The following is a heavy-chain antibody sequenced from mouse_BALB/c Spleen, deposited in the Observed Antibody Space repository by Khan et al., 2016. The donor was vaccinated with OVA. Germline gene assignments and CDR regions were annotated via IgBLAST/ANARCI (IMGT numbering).Heavy chain of an antibody. Sequence: VRLQQSGAELVRSGASVKLSCTASGFNIKDYYMHWVKQRPEQGLEWIGWIDPENGDTEYAPKFQGKATMTADTSSNTAYLQLSSLTSEDNAAYYCNAYTTATFDYWGQGTTLTVSS. CDR2: IDPENGDT. V-gene: IGHV14-4*02. J-gene: IGHJ2*01. CDR1: GFNIKDYY. CDR3: NAYTTATFDY. D-gene: IGHD1-2*01.